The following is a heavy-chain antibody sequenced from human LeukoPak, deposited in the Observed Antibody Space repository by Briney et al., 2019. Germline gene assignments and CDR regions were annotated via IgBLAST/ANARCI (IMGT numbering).Heavy chain of an antibody. CDR1: GGSFSGYY. Sequence: SETLSLTCAVYGGSFSGYYWSWIRQPPGKGLEWIGEINHSGSTNYNPSLKSRVTISVDTSKNQFSLKLSSVTAADTAVYYCARGHGETYATIWFDPWGQGTLVTVSS. CDR3: ARGHGETYATIWFDP. V-gene: IGHV4-34*01. D-gene: IGHD4-17*01. CDR2: INHSGST. J-gene: IGHJ5*02.